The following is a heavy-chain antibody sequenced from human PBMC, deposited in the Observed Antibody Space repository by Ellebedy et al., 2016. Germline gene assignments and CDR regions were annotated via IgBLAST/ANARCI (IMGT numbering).Heavy chain of an antibody. CDR2: INHSGST. J-gene: IGHJ4*02. CDR3: ARLWFGELYPSSGFDY. Sequence: SETLSLTXAVYGGSFSGYYWSWIRQPPGKGLEWIGEINHSGSTNYNPSLKSRVTISVDTSKNQFSLKLSSVTAADTAVYYCARLWFGELYPSSGFDYWGQGTLVTVSS. CDR1: GGSFSGYY. D-gene: IGHD3-10*01. V-gene: IGHV4-34*01.